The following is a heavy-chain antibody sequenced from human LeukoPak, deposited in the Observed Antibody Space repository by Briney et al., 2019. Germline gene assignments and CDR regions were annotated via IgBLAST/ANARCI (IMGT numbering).Heavy chain of an antibody. Sequence: PGGSLRLSCAASGFTFSSYWMHWVRQAPGKGLVWVSRINSDGSSTSYADSVKGRFTISRDNAKNTLYLQMNSLRAEDTAVYYCASLRCSGGSCYPYWGQGTLVTVSS. CDR2: INSDGSST. CDR1: GFTFSSYW. D-gene: IGHD2-15*01. J-gene: IGHJ4*02. V-gene: IGHV3-74*01. CDR3: ASLRCSGGSCYPY.